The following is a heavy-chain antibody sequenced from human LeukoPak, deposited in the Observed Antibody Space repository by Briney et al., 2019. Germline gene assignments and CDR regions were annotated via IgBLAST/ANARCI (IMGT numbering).Heavy chain of an antibody. V-gene: IGHV4-61*02. J-gene: IGHJ6*03. Sequence: SQTLSLTCTVSSGSMNIGLYYWTWIRQPAGKGLEWIGRISNSGSTTYNPSPMSRGTITLDTSKNSFSLKVTSVTAADTAVYYCARETKAIYSPSWGLYDTYYYIDAWGSGTTVTVSS. CDR2: ISNSGST. D-gene: IGHD5/OR15-5a*01. CDR1: SGSMNIGLYY. CDR3: ARETKAIYSPSWGLYDTYYYIDA.